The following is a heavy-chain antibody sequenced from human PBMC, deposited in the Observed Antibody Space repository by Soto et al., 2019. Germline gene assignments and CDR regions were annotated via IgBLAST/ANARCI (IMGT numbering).Heavy chain of an antibody. CDR1: GFSVTRNY. D-gene: IGHD4-17*01. Sequence: EVPLVESGGALVQPGGSLRLSCEVSGFSVTRNYMSWVRQRPGKGLEWVSVIYSGTNTYYGDSVKGRFTISRDDSKYTLYLQMNTVGVEETAVYFCARGVGGDYGALMCYLGMDVWGQGTTVTVS. J-gene: IGHJ6*02. CDR2: IYSGTNT. V-gene: IGHV3-66*01. CDR3: ARGVGGDYGALMCYLGMDV.